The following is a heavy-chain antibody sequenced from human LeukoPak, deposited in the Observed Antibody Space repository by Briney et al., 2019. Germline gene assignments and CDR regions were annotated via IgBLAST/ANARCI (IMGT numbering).Heavy chain of an antibody. CDR1: SGSISTSNYY. D-gene: IGHD3-16*01. CDR3: ARDPHGGNWFDP. V-gene: IGHV4-61*01. CDR2: IYYSGST. Sequence: SETLSLTCTVSSGSISTSNYYWSWIRQPPGKGLEWIGSIYYSGSTNYNPSLKSRVTISVDTSKNQFSLKLSSVTAADTAVYYCARDPHGGNWFDPWGQGTLVTVSS. J-gene: IGHJ5*02.